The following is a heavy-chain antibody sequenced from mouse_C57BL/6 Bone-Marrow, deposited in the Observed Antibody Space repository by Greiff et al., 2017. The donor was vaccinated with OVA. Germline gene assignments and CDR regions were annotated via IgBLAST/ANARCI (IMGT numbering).Heavy chain of an antibody. J-gene: IGHJ1*03. D-gene: IGHD4-1*01. CDR3: TRLANFYWYFDV. V-gene: IGHV6-6*01. CDR2: IRNKANNHAT. CDR1: GFTFSDAW. Sequence: EVQGVESGGGLVQPGGSMKLSCAASGFTFSDAWMDWVRQSPEKGLEWVAEIRNKANNHATYYAESVKGRFTISRDDSKSSVYLQMNSLRAEDTGIYYCTRLANFYWYFDVWGTGTTVTVSS.